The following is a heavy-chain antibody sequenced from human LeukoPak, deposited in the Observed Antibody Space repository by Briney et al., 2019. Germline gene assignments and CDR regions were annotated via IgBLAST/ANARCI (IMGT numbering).Heavy chain of an antibody. CDR3: AKDHIAARTLLDY. J-gene: IGHJ4*02. V-gene: IGHV3-30*02. CDR2: IRYDGSNK. CDR1: GFTFSSYG. Sequence: PGGSLRLSCAASGFTFSSYGMHWVRQAPGKGLEWVAFIRYDGSNKCYADSVKGRFTTSRDNSKNTLYLQMNSLRAEDTAVYYCAKDHIAARTLLDYWGQGTLVTVSS. D-gene: IGHD6-6*01.